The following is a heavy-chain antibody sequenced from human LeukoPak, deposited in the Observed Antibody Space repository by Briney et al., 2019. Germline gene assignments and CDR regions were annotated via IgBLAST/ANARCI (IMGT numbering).Heavy chain of an antibody. CDR1: GFTFSSYG. V-gene: IGHV3-30*03. D-gene: IGHD2-2*01. CDR2: ISYDGSNK. Sequence: GGSLRLSCAASGFTFSSYGMHWVRQAPGKGLEWVAVISYDGSNKYYADSVKGRFTISRDNAKNSLYLQMNSLRAEDTAVYYCARGVVVVPAALEAFDIRGQGTMVTVSS. CDR3: ARGVVVVPAALEAFDI. J-gene: IGHJ3*02.